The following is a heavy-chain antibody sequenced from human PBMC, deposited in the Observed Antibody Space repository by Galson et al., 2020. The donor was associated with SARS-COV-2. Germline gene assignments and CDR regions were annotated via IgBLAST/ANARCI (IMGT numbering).Heavy chain of an antibody. J-gene: IGHJ6*03. CDR2: ISSIGGAT. V-gene: IGHV3-23*01. CDR1: GFSFSNYA. D-gene: IGHD5-12*01. Sequence: GGSLRLSCAASGFSFSNYAMSWVRQAPGKGLEWVSVISSIGGATDYADSVKGRFIISRDNSKGTLYLQMNSLRAGDSAVYHCAKNISPDYCYMDVWGKGTTVTVSS. CDR3: AKNISPDYCYMDV.